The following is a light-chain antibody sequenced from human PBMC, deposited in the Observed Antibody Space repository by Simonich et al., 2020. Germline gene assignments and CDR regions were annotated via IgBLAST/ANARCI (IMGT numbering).Light chain of an antibody. CDR3: SSYTSSSTLV. J-gene: IGLJ3*02. V-gene: IGLV2-14*01. Sequence: QSALTQPASVSGSPGQSIPISFTGPSSDVSGYNYVSWSQQHPGKAPKLMIYDVSKRPSGVSNRFSGSKSGNTASLTISGLQAEDEADYYCSSYTSSSTLVFGGGTKLTVL. CDR2: DVS. CDR1: SSDVSGYNY.